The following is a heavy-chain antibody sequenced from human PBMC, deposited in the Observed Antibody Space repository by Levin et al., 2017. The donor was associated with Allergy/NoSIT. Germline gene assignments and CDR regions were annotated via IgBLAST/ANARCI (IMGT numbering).Heavy chain of an antibody. Sequence: KRGESLKISCKASGYTFTNNGISWVRQAPGQGLEWMGWISGYTGNTNYAQRFQDRVTMTTDTSTSTAYMEVRSLRSDDTAVYYCARGAEYSSIDYWGRGTLVTVSS. CDR1: GYTFTNNG. V-gene: IGHV1-18*01. D-gene: IGHD6-13*01. CDR3: ARGAEYSSIDY. CDR2: ISGYTGNT. J-gene: IGHJ4*02.